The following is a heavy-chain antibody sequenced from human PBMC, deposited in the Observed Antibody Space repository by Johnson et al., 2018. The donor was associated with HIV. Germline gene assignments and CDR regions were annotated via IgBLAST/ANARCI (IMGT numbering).Heavy chain of an antibody. CDR1: GFTFDDYA. Sequence: VQLVESGGGLVQPGRSLRLSCAASGFTFDDYAMHWVRQAPGKGLEWVSGISGSGGSTYYADSVKGRFTISRDNSKNTLYLQMNSLRAEDTAVYYCARADSGYSNYEAFDIWGQGTMVTVSS. V-gene: IGHV3-23*04. D-gene: IGHD4-11*01. CDR3: ARADSGYSNYEAFDI. J-gene: IGHJ3*02. CDR2: ISGSGGST.